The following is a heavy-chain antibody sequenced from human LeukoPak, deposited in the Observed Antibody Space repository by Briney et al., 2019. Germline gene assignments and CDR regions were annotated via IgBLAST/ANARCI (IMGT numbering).Heavy chain of an antibody. CDR3: ARGTEAFDI. J-gene: IGHJ3*02. V-gene: IGHV4-59*01. CDR2: IYHSGST. Sequence: SETLSLTCTVSGGSISSYYWSWIRKPPGKGLEWIGYIYHSGSTNYNPSLKSRVTISVDTSKNQFSLKLSSVTAADTAVYYCARGTEAFDIWGQGTMVTVSS. D-gene: IGHD1/OR15-1a*01. CDR1: GGSISSYY.